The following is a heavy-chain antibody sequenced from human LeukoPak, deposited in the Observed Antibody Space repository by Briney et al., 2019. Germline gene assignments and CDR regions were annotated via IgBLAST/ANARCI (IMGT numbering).Heavy chain of an antibody. CDR3: ARQGAAGKYYYYYMDV. Sequence: GESLKISCKGSGYNFPIYWIGWVRQMPGQGLEWMGIIYPDDSNTIYGPSFQGQVTISADKSINTPYLEWSSLKASDTAIYYCARQGAAGKYYYYYMDVWGKGTTVTVSS. J-gene: IGHJ6*03. CDR1: GYNFPIYW. V-gene: IGHV5-51*01. CDR2: IYPDDSNT. D-gene: IGHD6-13*01.